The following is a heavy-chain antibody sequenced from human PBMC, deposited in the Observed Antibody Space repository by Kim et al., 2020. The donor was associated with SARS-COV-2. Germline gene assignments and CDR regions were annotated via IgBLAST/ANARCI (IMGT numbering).Heavy chain of an antibody. J-gene: IGHJ4*02. V-gene: IGHV3-11*04. CDR3: ARVSSGNDY. Sequence: STIYYADAVKGRFTISRDNDKNSLYLQMNSLRAEDTAVYYCARVSSGNDYWGQGTLVTVSS. CDR2: STI. D-gene: IGHD2-15*01.